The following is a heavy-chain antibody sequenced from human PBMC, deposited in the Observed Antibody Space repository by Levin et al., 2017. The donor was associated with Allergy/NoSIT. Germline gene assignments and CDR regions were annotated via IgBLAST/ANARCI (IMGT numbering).Heavy chain of an antibody. Sequence: EASVKVSCKASGYTFTSYDINWVRQATGQGLEWMGWMNPNSGNTGYAQKFQGRVTMTRNTSISTAYMELSSLRSEDTAVYYCARGSGVDYGSGSYYNPDYWGQGTLVTVSS. CDR2: MNPNSGNT. J-gene: IGHJ4*02. V-gene: IGHV1-8*01. CDR3: ARGSGVDYGSGSYYNPDY. CDR1: GYTFTSYD. D-gene: IGHD3-10*01.